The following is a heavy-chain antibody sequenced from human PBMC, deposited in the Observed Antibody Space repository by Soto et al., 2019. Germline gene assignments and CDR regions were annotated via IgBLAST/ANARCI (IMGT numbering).Heavy chain of an antibody. V-gene: IGHV2-5*01. CDR1: GFSLNTRAVG. CDR2: INWNDDE. Sequence: QITLKESGPTLVKPTQTLTLTCTFSGFSLNTRAVGVGWIRQPPGKALEWLALINWNDDERYSPSLKDRLTITKDTSRNHVVLTMTNVDPVATATYACAHRHDLGGFDIWGQGTTVTVSS. J-gene: IGHJ3*02. CDR3: AHRHDLGGFDI. D-gene: IGHD2-15*01.